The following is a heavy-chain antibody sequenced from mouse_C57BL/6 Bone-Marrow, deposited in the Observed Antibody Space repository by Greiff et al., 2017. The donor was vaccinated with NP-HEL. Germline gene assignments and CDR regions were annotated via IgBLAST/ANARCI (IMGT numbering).Heavy chain of an antibody. CDR2: IYPRSGNT. D-gene: IGHD5-1*01. Sequence: QVQLQQSGAELARPGASVKLSCKASGYTFTSYGISWVKQRTGQGLEWIGEIYPRSGNTYYNEKFKGKATLTADKSSSTAYMELRSLTSEDSAVYFCASQRVLVPYAMDYWGQGTSVTVSS. CDR3: ASQRVLVPYAMDY. J-gene: IGHJ4*01. CDR1: GYTFTSYG. V-gene: IGHV1-81*01.